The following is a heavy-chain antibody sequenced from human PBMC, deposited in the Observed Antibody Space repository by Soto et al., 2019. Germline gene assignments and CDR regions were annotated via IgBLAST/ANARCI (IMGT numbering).Heavy chain of an antibody. CDR2: IKQDGSDK. CDR3: AREVVGATDY. J-gene: IGHJ4*02. CDR1: GFTFSSDE. D-gene: IGHD1-26*01. V-gene: IGHV3-7*03. Sequence: PGGSLRLSCAASGFTFSSDEMSWVRQAPGKGLEWVANIKQDGSDKYYVYSVKGRFTISRDNAKNSLYLQMNSLRAEDTAVYYCAREVVGATDYWGQGTLVTVSS.